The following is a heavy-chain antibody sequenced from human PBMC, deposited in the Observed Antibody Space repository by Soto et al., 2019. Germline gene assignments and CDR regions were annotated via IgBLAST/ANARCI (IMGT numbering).Heavy chain of an antibody. CDR3: ARRTYSGYDLEGYYYYYMDV. CDR1: GYSFTSYW. Sequence: PGESLKISCKGSGYSFTSYWIGWVRQMPGKGLEWMGIIYPGDSDTRYSPSFQGQVTISADKSISTAYLQWSSLKASDTAMYYCARRTYSGYDLEGYYYYYMDVWGKGTTVTVSS. D-gene: IGHD5-12*01. J-gene: IGHJ6*03. CDR2: IYPGDSDT. V-gene: IGHV5-51*01.